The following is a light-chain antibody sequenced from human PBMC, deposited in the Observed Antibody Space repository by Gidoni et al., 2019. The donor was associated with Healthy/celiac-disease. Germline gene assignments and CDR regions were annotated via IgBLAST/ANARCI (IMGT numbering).Light chain of an antibody. CDR3: QQYNSWPPWT. Sequence: EIVMTQSPATLSVSPGERATLSCRASQSINSNLAWYQQKPGQAPRLVIYGASTRATGIPDRFSGSGSGTEFTLTISSLQSEDFAVYYCQQYNSWPPWTFGQXTKVEIK. CDR2: GAS. J-gene: IGKJ1*01. CDR1: QSINSN. V-gene: IGKV3-15*01.